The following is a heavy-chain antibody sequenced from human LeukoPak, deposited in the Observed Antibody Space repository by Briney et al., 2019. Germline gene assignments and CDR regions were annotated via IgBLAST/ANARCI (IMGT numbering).Heavy chain of an antibody. V-gene: IGHV3-7*01. J-gene: IGHJ4*02. D-gene: IGHD3-3*01. CDR1: GFTFSSYW. CDR3: AGLRYYDFWSGYY. CDR2: IKQDGSEK. Sequence: GGYLRLSCAASGFTFSSYWMSWVRQALGKGLEWVANIKQDGSEKYYVDSVKGRFTISRDNAKNSLYLQMNSLRAEDTAVYYCAGLRYYDFWSGYYWGQGTLVTVSS.